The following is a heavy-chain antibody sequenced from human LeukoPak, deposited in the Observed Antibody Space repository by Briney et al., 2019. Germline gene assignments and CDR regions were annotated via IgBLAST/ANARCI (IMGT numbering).Heavy chain of an antibody. J-gene: IGHJ4*02. CDR2: INPNSGGT. D-gene: IGHD4-11*01. CDR3: ARDAIVREYSNSGY. Sequence: ASVTVSCKASGYTFTGYYIHWVRQAPGQGLEWMGWINPNSGGTNYAQKFQGRVTMTRDTSISTAYMELSRLTSDDTAVYYCARDAIVREYSNSGYWGQGTLVTVSS. CDR1: GYTFTGYY. V-gene: IGHV1-2*02.